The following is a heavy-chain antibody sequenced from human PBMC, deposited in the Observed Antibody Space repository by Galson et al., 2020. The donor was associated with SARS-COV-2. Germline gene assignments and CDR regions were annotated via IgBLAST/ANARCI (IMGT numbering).Heavy chain of an antibody. D-gene: IGHD6-19*01. V-gene: IGHV3-33*01. CDR1: GFTFSSYG. CDR3: ARDLAVGDAFDI. CDR2: IWYDGSNK. J-gene: IGHJ3*02. Sequence: QLGESLKISCAASGFTFSSYGMHWVRQAPGKGLEWVAVIWYDGSNKYYADSVKGRFTISRDNSKNTLYLQMNSLRAEDTAVYYCARDLAVGDAFDIWGQGKMVTVSS.